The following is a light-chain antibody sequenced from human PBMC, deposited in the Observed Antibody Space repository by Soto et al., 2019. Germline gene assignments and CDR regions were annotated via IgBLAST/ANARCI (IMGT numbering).Light chain of an antibody. CDR3: SSYTRSSLRVI. Sequence: QSALTQPASVSGSPGQSITISCTGTSSDIGGYNYVSWYQQHPGRAPKLMISEVSNRPSGVSNRFSGSKSGNTASLTISGLQAEDEGAYYCSSYTRSSLRVIFGGGTKLTVL. CDR2: EVS. CDR1: SSDIGGYNY. V-gene: IGLV2-14*01. J-gene: IGLJ2*01.